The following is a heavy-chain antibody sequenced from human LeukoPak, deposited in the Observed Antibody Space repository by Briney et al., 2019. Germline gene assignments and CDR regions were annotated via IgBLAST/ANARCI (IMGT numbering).Heavy chain of an antibody. J-gene: IGHJ4*02. Sequence: TSETLSLTCAVYGGSFSGYYWSWIRQPPGKGLEWIGEINQSGSTNYNPSLKSRVTISVDTSKNQFSLKVSSVTAADTAVYYCARGGYYDNSGRNYFDYWGQGTLVTVSS. V-gene: IGHV4-34*01. CDR3: ARGGYYDNSGRNYFDY. CDR2: INQSGST. D-gene: IGHD3-22*01. CDR1: GGSFSGYY.